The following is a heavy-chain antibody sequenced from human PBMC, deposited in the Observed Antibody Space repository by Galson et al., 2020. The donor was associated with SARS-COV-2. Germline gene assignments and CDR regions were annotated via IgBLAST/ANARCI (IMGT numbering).Heavy chain of an antibody. J-gene: IGHJ3*02. D-gene: IGHD3-22*01. CDR2: IDWDDDK. CDR1: GLSVTTRGVR. Sequence: SGPTLVKPRQTLTLTCRFSGLSVTTRGVRAAWIRQAPGKALQWLARIDWDDDKFYTSSLRTRLSVSKDTSRNQLLLTMTNMDPGDTGTYYCAHSSEDDAFDIWGQGTKVTV. CDR3: AHSSEDDAFDI. V-gene: IGHV2-70*04.